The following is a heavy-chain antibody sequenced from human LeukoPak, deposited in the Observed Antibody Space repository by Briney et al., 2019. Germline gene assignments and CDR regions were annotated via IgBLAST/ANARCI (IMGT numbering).Heavy chain of an antibody. CDR2: IRSSSYGGTT. Sequence: GGSLRLSCAASGFTFRSYTMSWVRQAPGKGLEWATFIRSSSYGGTTEYAASVKGRFTISRDDSKSIAYLQMNSLKTEDTAVYYCTRGLYYDGSGYLYYFDYWGQGTLVTVSS. V-gene: IGHV3-49*04. J-gene: IGHJ4*02. D-gene: IGHD3-22*01. CDR3: TRGLYYDGSGYLYYFDY. CDR1: GFTFRSYT.